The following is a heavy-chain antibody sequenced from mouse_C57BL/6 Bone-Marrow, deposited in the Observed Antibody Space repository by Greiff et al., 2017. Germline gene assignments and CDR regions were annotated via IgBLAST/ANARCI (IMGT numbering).Heavy chain of an antibody. CDR3: ARGTYYSNLGSMDY. D-gene: IGHD2-5*01. CDR1: GYTFTSYG. J-gene: IGHJ4*01. CDR2: IYPRSGNT. Sequence: QVQLQQSGAELARPGASVTLSCKASGYTFTSYGISWVKQRTGQGLEWIGEIYPRSGNTYYNEKFKGKATLTADKSSSTAYMELRSRTSEDSAVYFCARGTYYSNLGSMDYWGQGTSVTVSS. V-gene: IGHV1-81*01.